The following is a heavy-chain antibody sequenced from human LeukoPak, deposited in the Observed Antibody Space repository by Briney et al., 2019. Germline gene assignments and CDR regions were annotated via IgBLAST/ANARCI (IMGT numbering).Heavy chain of an antibody. J-gene: IGHJ4*02. CDR3: ARLIGDRTIYDY. CDR2: INQGGSYT. V-gene: IGHV3-7*01. D-gene: IGHD6-6*01. CDR1: GFTFRTSW. Sequence: GGSLTLSCAASGFTFRTSWMSWVRQAPGKGLEWVASINQGGSYTYHVACVKGRFTISREHDLHSLFLQMTPMRAEDTAVYYCARLIGDRTIYDYWGQGTVVSVS.